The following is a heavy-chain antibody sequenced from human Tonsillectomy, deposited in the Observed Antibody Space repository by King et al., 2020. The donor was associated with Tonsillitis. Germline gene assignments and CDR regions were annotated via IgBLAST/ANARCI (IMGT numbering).Heavy chain of an antibody. V-gene: IGHV4-59*01. D-gene: IGHD5-12*01. CDR1: GGSISSYY. Sequence: QLQESGPGLVKPSETLSLTCTVSGGSISSYYWSWIRQPPGKVLEWIGYIYYSGSTNYNPSLKSRITISVDTSKNQFSLKLSSVTAADTALYYCAREVAGFDYYYMDVWGKGTTVTVSS. CDR2: IYYSGST. CDR3: AREVAGFDYYYMDV. J-gene: IGHJ6*03.